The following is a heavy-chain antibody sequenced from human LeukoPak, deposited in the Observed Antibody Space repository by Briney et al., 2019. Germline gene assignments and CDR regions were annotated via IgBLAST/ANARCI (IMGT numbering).Heavy chain of an antibody. CDR1: GFTFSAYH. J-gene: IGHJ4*02. CDR2: ISTTGTTI. Sequence: GGSLRLSCAASGFTFSAYHINWVRQAPGKGLEWISYISTTGTTIHYVDSVKGRFAISRDNAKSSLYLQMNSLRDEDTAVYYCARVWQDYSGVDYWGQGTLVTVSS. CDR3: ARVWQDYSGVDY. D-gene: IGHD2-21*01. V-gene: IGHV3-48*02.